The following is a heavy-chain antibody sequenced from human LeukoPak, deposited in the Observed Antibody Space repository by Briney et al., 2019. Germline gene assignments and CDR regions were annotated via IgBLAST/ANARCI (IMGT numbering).Heavy chain of an antibody. V-gene: IGHV3-23*01. Sequence: PGGSLRISCAASGFSFDAYAMSWVRQAPGKGLEWVSGISETGRATSYTASVKGWFTISRDNTKNTLHLQMNRLRAEDTALYYCAKDHDNTDYYYHLDSWGQGTLVTVSS. D-gene: IGHD2-21*02. CDR3: AKDHDNTDYYYHLDS. CDR2: ISETGRAT. CDR1: GFSFDAYA. J-gene: IGHJ4*02.